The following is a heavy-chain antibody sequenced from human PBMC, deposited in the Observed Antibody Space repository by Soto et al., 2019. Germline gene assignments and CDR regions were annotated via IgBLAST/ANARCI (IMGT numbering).Heavy chain of an antibody. CDR3: VNGGLSCSTTSCFDY. J-gene: IGHJ4*02. D-gene: IGHD2-2*01. CDR2: ISSSVGST. V-gene: IGHV3-23*01. Sequence: EVQFLESGGGLVQPGGSLRLSCAASGFTLSSYAMTWVRQAPGKGLEWVSVISSSVGSTYYADSVKGRFTISRDNSRNTLYLQMNSLRVEDTAFYYCVNGGLSCSTTSCFDYWGQGILVTVSS. CDR1: GFTLSSYA.